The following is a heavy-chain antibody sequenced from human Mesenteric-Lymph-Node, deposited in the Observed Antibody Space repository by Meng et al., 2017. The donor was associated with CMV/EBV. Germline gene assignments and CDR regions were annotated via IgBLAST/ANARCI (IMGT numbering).Heavy chain of an antibody. CDR3: ARDRYDILTGYLRYYYYYGMDV. V-gene: IGHV3-9*01. J-gene: IGHJ6*02. Sequence: SLKISCAASGFTFDDYAMHWVRQAPGKGLEWVSGISWNSGSIGYADSVKGRFTISRDNAKNSLYLQMNSLRAEDTAVYYCARDRYDILTGYLRYYYYYGMDVWGQGTTVTVSS. CDR2: ISWNSGSI. D-gene: IGHD3-9*01. CDR1: GFTFDDYA.